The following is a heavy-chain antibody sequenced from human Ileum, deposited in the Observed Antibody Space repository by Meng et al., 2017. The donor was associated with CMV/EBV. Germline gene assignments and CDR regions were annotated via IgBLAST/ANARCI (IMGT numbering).Heavy chain of an antibody. J-gene: IGHJ6*02. CDR3: AKLSGISPFRGADYYEMDV. V-gene: IGHV3-23*01. CDR1: GFIFNNYV. CDR2: ISASGVNT. Sequence: GGSLRLSCAASGFIFNNYVMSWVRQGPGKGLDWVSSISASGVNTYYAKSVEGRFTISRDNSKSTLYLQMNGLKDEAAAVYFCAKLSGISPFRGADYYEMDVWGQGTTVTVSS. D-gene: IGHD3-10*01.